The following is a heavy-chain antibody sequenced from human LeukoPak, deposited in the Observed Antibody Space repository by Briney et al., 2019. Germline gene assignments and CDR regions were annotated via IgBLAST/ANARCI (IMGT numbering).Heavy chain of an antibody. CDR1: GYTFTSYD. CDR3: ARRLGYCSSTSCYEIWFDP. J-gene: IGHJ5*02. V-gene: IGHV1-8*01. Sequence: ASVKVSCKASGYTFTSYDINWVRQATGQGLEWMGWMNPNSGNTGYAQKFQGRVTMTRNTSISTAYMELSSLRSEDTAVYYCARRLGYCSSTSCYEIWFDPWGQGTLVTVSS. D-gene: IGHD2-2*01. CDR2: MNPNSGNT.